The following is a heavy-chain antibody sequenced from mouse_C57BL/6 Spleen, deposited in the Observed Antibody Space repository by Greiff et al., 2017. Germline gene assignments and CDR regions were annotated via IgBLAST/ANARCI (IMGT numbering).Heavy chain of an antibody. D-gene: IGHD2-5*01. J-gene: IGHJ3*01. CDR2: ISSGSSTI. CDR1: GFTFSDYG. CDR3: ARDYSNYSSWFAY. Sequence: EVQLVESGGGLVKPGGSLKLSCAASGFTFSDYGMHWVRQAPEKGLEWVAYISSGSSTIYYADTVKGRFTISRDNAKNTLFLQMTSLRSEDTAMYYCARDYSNYSSWFAYWGQGTLVTVSA. V-gene: IGHV5-17*01.